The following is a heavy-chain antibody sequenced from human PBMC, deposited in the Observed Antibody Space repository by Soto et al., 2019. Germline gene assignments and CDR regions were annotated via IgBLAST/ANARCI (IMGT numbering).Heavy chain of an antibody. V-gene: IGHV3-30-3*01. D-gene: IGHD6-19*01. CDR1: GFTFSSYA. Sequence: QVQLVKSGGGVVQPGRSLRLSCAASGFTFSSYAMHWVRQAPGKGLEWVAVISYDGSNKYYADSVKGRFTISRDNSKNTLYLQMNSLRAEDTAVDYCARDLEVAVAGAWGQGTLVTVSS. CDR3: ARDLEVAVAGA. CDR2: ISYDGSNK. J-gene: IGHJ5*02.